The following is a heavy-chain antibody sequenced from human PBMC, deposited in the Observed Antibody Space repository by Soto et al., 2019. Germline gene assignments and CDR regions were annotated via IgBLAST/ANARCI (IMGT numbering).Heavy chain of an antibody. D-gene: IGHD5-18*01. Sequence: SETLSLTCTVSGGSSSRHYWSWIRQAPGKGLEWIAYIYYSGSTNFSPSLKSRVTISLETSKSQFSLKLTSVTAADTAVYFCARGATAPAFDIWGPGTMVSVSS. CDR2: IYYSGST. V-gene: IGHV4-59*11. J-gene: IGHJ3*02. CDR1: GGSSSRHY. CDR3: ARGATAPAFDI.